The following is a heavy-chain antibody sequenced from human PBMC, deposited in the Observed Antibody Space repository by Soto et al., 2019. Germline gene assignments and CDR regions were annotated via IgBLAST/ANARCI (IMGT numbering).Heavy chain of an antibody. V-gene: IGHV3-23*01. CDR3: AKDRRAGGNYGFYSDF. CDR2: SSATGAGT. J-gene: IGHJ4*02. D-gene: IGHD1-7*01. Sequence: EVQLLESGGGLVQPGGSLRLSCAASGFTFSSYGMTWVRQAPGKGLEWVSFSSATGAGTYYADSVKGRFTIARDNSRNTLYLQMTCLRADDTAVYYCAKDRRAGGNYGFYSDFSGQGALVIGSS. CDR1: GFTFSSYG.